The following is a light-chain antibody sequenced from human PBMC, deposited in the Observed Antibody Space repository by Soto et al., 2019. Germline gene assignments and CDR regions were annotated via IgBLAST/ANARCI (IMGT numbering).Light chain of an antibody. J-gene: IGLJ7*01. Sequence: QPVLTQPPSASASLGASVTLTCTLSSGYSNYKVDWYQQRPGKGPRFVMRVGTGGIVGSKGDGIPDRFSVLGSGLNRYLTIKNIQEEDESDYHCGADHGSGSSFVYVFGTGTQLTVL. CDR2: VGTGGIVG. CDR3: GADHGSGSSFVYV. CDR1: SGYSNYK. V-gene: IGLV9-49*02.